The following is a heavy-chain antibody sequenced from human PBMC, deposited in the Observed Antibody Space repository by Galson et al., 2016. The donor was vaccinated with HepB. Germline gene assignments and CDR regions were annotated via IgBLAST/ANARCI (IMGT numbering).Heavy chain of an antibody. V-gene: IGHV3-30-3*01. D-gene: IGHD6-19*01. CDR2: ISYDGFIT. Sequence: SLRLSCAASGFTFSNYAMHWLRQAPGKGLEWVALISYDGFITYYADSVRGRFTISRDNSKNKLSLQMNSLRAEDAAVYYCAREGSGAAVAGRDAFDFWGQGTIVTVSS. CDR3: AREGSGAAVAGRDAFDF. CDR1: GFTFSNYA. J-gene: IGHJ3*01.